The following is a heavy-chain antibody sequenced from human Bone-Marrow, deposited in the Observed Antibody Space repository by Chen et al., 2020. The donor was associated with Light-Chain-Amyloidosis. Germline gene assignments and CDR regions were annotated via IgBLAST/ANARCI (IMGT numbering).Heavy chain of an antibody. CDR3: TTDGRTDY. V-gene: IGHV3-15*01. Sequence: EVNLVGSGGGLVKPGGSLRLSCAASGFTFSGAWMSWVRQAPGKGLEWLGRIKSDADGGTTDYAAPVQGRFSISRDDSKKTLYLQMSSLKIEDTAMYYCTTDGRTDYWGQGTLVTVSS. J-gene: IGHJ4*02. CDR1: GFTFSGAW. CDR2: IKSDADGGTT.